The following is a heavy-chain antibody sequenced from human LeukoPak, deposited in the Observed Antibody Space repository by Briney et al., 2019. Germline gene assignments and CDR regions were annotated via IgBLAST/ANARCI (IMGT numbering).Heavy chain of an antibody. D-gene: IGHD6-13*01. J-gene: IGHJ4*02. CDR2: IKQDGSEK. Sequence: GSLRLSCAVSGFSVSGYWMTWVRQAPGKGLEWVANIKQDGSEKNYVDSVKGRFTISRDNAENSLFVQMNSLRVEDTAVYYCAREWQGGIAAAGTRIEGDYWGQGTLVAVSS. CDR3: AREWQGGIAAAGTRIEGDY. CDR1: GFSVSGYW. V-gene: IGHV3-7*01.